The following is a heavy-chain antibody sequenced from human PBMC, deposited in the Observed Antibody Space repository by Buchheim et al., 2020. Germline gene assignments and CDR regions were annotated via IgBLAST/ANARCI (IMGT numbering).Heavy chain of an antibody. Sequence: EVQLVESGGGLVQPGGSLRLSCAASGFTFSSYWMSWVRQAPGKGLEWVANIKEDGSEKYYVDSVKGRFTISRDNAKNSLYLQMNSLRAEDTAVYYCARDLIFGYSSGCRYFDYWGQGTL. CDR3: ARDLIFGYSSGCRYFDY. CDR1: GFTFSSYW. V-gene: IGHV3-7*01. CDR2: IKEDGSEK. D-gene: IGHD6-19*01. J-gene: IGHJ4*02.